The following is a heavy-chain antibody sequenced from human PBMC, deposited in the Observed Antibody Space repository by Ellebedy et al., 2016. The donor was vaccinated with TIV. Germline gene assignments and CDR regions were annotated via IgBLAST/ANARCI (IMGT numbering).Heavy chain of an antibody. Sequence: PGGSLSLSCAASGFTFSDYFMSWIRQAPGKGLEWVSYISCNSNYTYYADSVKGRFTISRDNTKQSLYLQMINLRADDAAVYYCGRQYDYWGQGVLVTVSS. CDR1: GFTFSDYF. CDR3: GRQYDY. V-gene: IGHV3-11*06. J-gene: IGHJ4*02. CDR2: ISCNSNYT. D-gene: IGHD2-2*01.